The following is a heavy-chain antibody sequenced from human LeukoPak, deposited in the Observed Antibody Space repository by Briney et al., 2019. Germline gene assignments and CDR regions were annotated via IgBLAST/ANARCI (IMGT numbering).Heavy chain of an antibody. D-gene: IGHD1-26*01. CDR1: GFTFSSYA. Sequence: GGSLRLSCAASGFTFSSYAMHWVRQAPGKGLEWVAVISYDGSNKYYADSVKGRFTISRDNAKNTLYLQMNSLRAEDTAVYYCARDLGNSGGPLDYWGQGTLVTVSS. V-gene: IGHV3-30-3*01. CDR3: ARDLGNSGGPLDY. J-gene: IGHJ4*02. CDR2: ISYDGSNK.